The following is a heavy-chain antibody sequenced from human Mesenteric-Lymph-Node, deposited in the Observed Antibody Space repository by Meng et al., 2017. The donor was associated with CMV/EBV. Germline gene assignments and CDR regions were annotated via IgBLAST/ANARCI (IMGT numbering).Heavy chain of an antibody. V-gene: IGHV5-51*01. J-gene: IGHJ4*02. CDR2: IYPYDSDT. D-gene: IGHD3-22*01. CDR1: GYRFTTYW. Sequence: GESLKISCQGSGYRFTTYWIGWVRQMPGKGLEWMGIIYPYDSDTRYSPSFEGQVTMSVDKSISTAYLQWSSLKASDTAMYYCTRTDRRKGSPFDYWGQGSLVTVSS. CDR3: TRTDRRKGSPFDY.